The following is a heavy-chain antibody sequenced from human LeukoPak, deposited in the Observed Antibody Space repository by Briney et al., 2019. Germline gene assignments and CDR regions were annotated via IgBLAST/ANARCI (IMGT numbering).Heavy chain of an antibody. CDR2: ISGSGEST. D-gene: IGHD2-21*02. CDR1: GFTFSSFA. J-gene: IGHJ4*02. V-gene: IGHV3-23*01. Sequence: AGTLRLSGAASGFTFSSFAMSWVRQAPGKGLKWVSSISGSGESTDYADYVKGRLTVSRANSKNTLNLRWNSLKATARSDYYCAKDAIGQYRLYYFDCWGQGTLVTVSS. CDR3: AKDAIGQYRLYYFDC.